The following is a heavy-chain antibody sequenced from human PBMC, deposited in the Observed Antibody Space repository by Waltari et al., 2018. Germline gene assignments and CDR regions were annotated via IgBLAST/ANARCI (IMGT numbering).Heavy chain of an antibody. D-gene: IGHD6-13*01. CDR3: ARYLNSWAPFDY. Sequence: EVQLLESGGGLVQPGGSLRLSCAASGFTFSSYAMTWVRQAPGEGLEWVSSISGSGSYTYYADSVKGRFTFSRDNSKNTLYLQMNSLRAEDTAVYYCARYLNSWAPFDYWGQGTLVTVSS. V-gene: IGHV3-23*01. CDR1: GFTFSSYA. J-gene: IGHJ4*02. CDR2: ISGSGSYT.